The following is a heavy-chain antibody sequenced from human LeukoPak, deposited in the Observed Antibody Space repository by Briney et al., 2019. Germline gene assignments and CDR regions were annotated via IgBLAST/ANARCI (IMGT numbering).Heavy chain of an antibody. CDR1: RFTFCINA. Sequence: AGSVSLSCADSRFTFCINAMSWVRQAPGKGVEGVSAISAGGVSTYYGDCVGGRFTISRDKSKNTLYLQMNSVRAEDTSVYYCAKDPRRMWWFDPWGQGTVVTVSA. CDR3: AKDPRRMWWFDP. V-gene: IGHV3-23*01. D-gene: IGHD2-21*01. CDR2: ISAGGVST. J-gene: IGHJ5*02.